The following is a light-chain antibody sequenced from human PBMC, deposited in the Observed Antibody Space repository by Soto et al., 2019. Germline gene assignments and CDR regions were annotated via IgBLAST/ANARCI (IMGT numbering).Light chain of an antibody. J-gene: IGLJ1*01. CDR1: SSDVGGYIY. CDR2: DVN. Sequence: QSALTQPASVSGSPGQSITISCTGISSDVGGYIYVSWYQQHPGKAPKLMIYDVNNRPSGVSNRFSGSKSGSTASLTISGLQAEDEADYYRSSYTSSSTSFGTGTKVTVL. CDR3: SSYTSSSTS. V-gene: IGLV2-14*01.